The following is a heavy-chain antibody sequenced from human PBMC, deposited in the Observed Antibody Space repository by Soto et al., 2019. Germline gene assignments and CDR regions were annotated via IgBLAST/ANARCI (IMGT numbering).Heavy chain of an antibody. Sequence: PSQTLSLTCTVSGGSISSLTYYWGWIRQPPGKGLEWIGSIYYSTITYYNPSLKSRVTISVDTSKNHFSLKLSSVTAADTAVYYCARHVQAAVAPGFDYWGQGTLVTVSS. CDR3: ARHVQAAVAPGFDY. J-gene: IGHJ4*02. D-gene: IGHD6-13*01. CDR2: IYYSTIT. V-gene: IGHV4-39*01. CDR1: GGSISSLTYY.